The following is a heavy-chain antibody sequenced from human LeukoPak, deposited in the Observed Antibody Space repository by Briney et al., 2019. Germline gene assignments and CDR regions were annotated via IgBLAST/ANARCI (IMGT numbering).Heavy chain of an antibody. CDR1: GYTFTSYY. J-gene: IGHJ3*02. CDR2: INPSGGST. D-gene: IGHD2-21*01. Sequence: ASVKVSCKASGYTFTSYYMHWVRQAPGQGLEWMGIINPSGGSTSYAQKFQGRVTMTRDMSTSTVYMELSSLRSEETAVYYCARGYSRGGDAFDIWGQGTMVTVSS. CDR3: ARGYSRGGDAFDI. V-gene: IGHV1-46*01.